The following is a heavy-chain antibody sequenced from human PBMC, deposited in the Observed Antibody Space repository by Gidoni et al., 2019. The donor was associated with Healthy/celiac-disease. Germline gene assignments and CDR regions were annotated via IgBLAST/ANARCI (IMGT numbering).Heavy chain of an antibody. CDR2: ISGSGGTT. D-gene: IGHD2-8*01. CDR3: AKGMANFDY. Sequence: EVQLLASGVGLVQPGGSLRLSCAASGITFSSYAMSWVRQAPGKGLEWVSAISGSGGTTYYADSVKGRFTISRDNAKNTLYLQMNSLRAEDTAVYYCAKGMANFDYWGQGTLVTVSS. CDR1: GITFSSYA. J-gene: IGHJ4*02. V-gene: IGHV3-23*01.